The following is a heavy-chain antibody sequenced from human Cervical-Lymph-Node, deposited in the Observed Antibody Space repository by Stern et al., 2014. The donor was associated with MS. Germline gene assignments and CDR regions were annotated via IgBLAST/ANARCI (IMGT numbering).Heavy chain of an antibody. Sequence: VQLVESGAEVKKPGASVKVSCKASGYTFTGYYIHWVRQAPGQGLEWMGWINTNSGGTNYAQKFQGRVTMTRDTSISTAYMELSRLRSDDTAVYYCARTPYQLLDWYFDLWGRGTLVTVSS. V-gene: IGHV1-2*02. CDR1: GYTFTGYY. J-gene: IGHJ2*01. D-gene: IGHD2-2*01. CDR3: ARTPYQLLDWYFDL. CDR2: INTNSGGT.